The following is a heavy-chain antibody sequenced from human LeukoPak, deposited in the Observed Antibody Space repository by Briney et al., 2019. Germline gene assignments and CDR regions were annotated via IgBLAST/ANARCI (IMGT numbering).Heavy chain of an antibody. CDR3: ARDRDDSSGYEFDY. CDR1: GFTFSSYW. Sequence: RGSLRLSCAASGFTFSSYWMHWVRQAPGKGLVWVSRVNSDASSTSYADSVKGRFTISRDNAKNTLYLQMNSLRAEDTAVYYCARDRDDSSGYEFDYWGQGTLVTVSS. J-gene: IGHJ4*02. V-gene: IGHV3-74*01. CDR2: VNSDASST. D-gene: IGHD3-22*01.